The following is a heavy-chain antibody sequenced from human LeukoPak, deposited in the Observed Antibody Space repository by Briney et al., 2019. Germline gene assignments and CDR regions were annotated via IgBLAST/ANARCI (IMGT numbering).Heavy chain of an antibody. CDR2: ISSSSSYI. V-gene: IGHV3-21*01. CDR1: GFTFSSYS. D-gene: IGHD6-6*01. Sequence: KAGGSLRLSCAASGFTFSSYSMNWVRQAPGKGLEWVSSISSSSSYIYYADSVKCRFTISRDNAKNSLYLQMNSLRAEDTAVYYCARDSIAAREPYFDYWGQGTLVTVSS. J-gene: IGHJ4*02. CDR3: ARDSIAAREPYFDY.